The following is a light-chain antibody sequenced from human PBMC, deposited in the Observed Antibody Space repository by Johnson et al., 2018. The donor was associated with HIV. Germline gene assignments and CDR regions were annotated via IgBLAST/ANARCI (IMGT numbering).Light chain of an antibody. Sequence: QSVLTQPPSVSADPGQKVTISCSGSSSNIGNNYVSWYQQLPGRAPKLLIYHNNKRPSGIPDRFSGSKSGTSATLGITGLQTGDEADYYCGTWDTSLRVGFSGTGTKVTVL. CDR2: HNN. J-gene: IGLJ1*01. CDR1: SSNIGNNY. V-gene: IGLV1-51*01. CDR3: GTWDTSLRVGF.